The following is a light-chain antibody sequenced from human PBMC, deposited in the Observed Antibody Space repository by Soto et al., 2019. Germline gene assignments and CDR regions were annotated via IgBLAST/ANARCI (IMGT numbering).Light chain of an antibody. J-gene: IGKJ5*01. Sequence: DIQMTQSPSTLSASLGDRVTITCRASQSISSFLNWYQQKPGKAPKLLIYDASNLEAGVPSRFRGSGSGTDFTSTISRLQPEDIATYYCQQYENLPTFGQGTRLEIK. V-gene: IGKV1-33*01. CDR2: DAS. CDR3: QQYENLPT. CDR1: QSISSF.